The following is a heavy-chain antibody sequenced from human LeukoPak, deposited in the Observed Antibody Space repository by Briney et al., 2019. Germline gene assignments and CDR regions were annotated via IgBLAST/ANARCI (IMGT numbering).Heavy chain of an antibody. CDR2: IYYSGST. Sequence: SETLSFTCTVSGGSISSYYWSWIRQPPGKGLEWIGYIYYSGSTNYNPSLKSRVTISVDTSKNQFSLKLSSVTAADTAVYYCARVPPLGWFGEIDAFDIWGQGTMVTVSS. D-gene: IGHD3-10*01. J-gene: IGHJ3*02. CDR3: ARVPPLGWFGEIDAFDI. CDR1: GGSISSYY. V-gene: IGHV4-59*01.